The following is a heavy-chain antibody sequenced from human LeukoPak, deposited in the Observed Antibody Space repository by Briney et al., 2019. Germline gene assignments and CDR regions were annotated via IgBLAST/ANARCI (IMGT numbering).Heavy chain of an antibody. Sequence: ASVKVSCKASGYTFTSYYMHWVRQAPGQGLEWMGIINPSGGSTSYAQKFQGRVTMTRDTSISTAYMELSRLRSDDTAVYYCARGDIVATTQTFDYWGQGTLVTVSS. J-gene: IGHJ4*02. CDR2: INPSGGST. CDR1: GYTFTSYY. V-gene: IGHV1-46*01. CDR3: ARGDIVATTQTFDY. D-gene: IGHD5-12*01.